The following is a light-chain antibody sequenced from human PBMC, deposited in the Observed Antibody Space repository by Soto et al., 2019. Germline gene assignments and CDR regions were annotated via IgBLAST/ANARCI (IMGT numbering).Light chain of an antibody. CDR1: SGDIGDYNY. J-gene: IGLJ1*01. CDR3: CSYTRSGTLI. Sequence: QSVLTQPASVSGSPGQSITISCVGTSGDIGDYNYVSWYQQHPGKVPKVIIYDVSNRPSGVSYRFSGTKSGNTASLTVSGPQAEDEADYYCCSYTRSGTLIFGTGTKSPS. V-gene: IGLV2-14*01. CDR2: DVS.